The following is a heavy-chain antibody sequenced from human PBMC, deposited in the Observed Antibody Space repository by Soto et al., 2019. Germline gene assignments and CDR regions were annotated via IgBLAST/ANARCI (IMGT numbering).Heavy chain of an antibody. CDR3: ARGLRNYYDRSGLHY. V-gene: IGHV3-48*03. Sequence: EVQLVESGEGLVQPGGSLRLSCVGSEFTFSNYEMNWVRQAPGKGLEWVSYISYTGSTIYYADSVRGRFTISRDNSKNSLYLQMNSLRAEDTAVYYCARGLRNYYDRSGLHYWGQGTLVTVSS. D-gene: IGHD3-22*01. CDR1: EFTFSNYE. J-gene: IGHJ4*02. CDR2: ISYTGSTI.